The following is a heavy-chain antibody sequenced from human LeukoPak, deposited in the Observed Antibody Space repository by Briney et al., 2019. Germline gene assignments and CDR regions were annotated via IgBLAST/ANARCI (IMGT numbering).Heavy chain of an antibody. J-gene: IGHJ6*02. V-gene: IGHV3-7*01. CDR3: ARDRALGYCSSTSCSLYYYYYGMDV. D-gene: IGHD2-2*01. CDR1: GFTFSSYW. CDR2: IKQDGSEK. Sequence: QTGGSLRLSCAASGFTFSSYWMHWVRQAPGKGLAWVANIKQDGSEKYYVDSVKGRFTISRDNAKNSMYLQMNSLRAEDTAVYYCARDRALGYCSSTSCSLYYYYYGMDVWGQGTTVTVSS.